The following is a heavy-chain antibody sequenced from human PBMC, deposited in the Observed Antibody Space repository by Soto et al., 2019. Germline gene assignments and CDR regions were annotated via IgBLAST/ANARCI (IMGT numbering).Heavy chain of an antibody. J-gene: IGHJ6*03. CDR1: GGSISSYY. Sequence: SETLSLTCTVSGGSISSYYWSWIRQPPGKGLEWIGYIYYSGSTNYNPSLKSRVTISVDTSKNQFSLKLSSVTAADTAVYYCARVPTSIAARPPHYYYYYMDVWGKGTTVTVSS. D-gene: IGHD6-6*01. CDR2: IYYSGST. V-gene: IGHV4-59*01. CDR3: ARVPTSIAARPPHYYYYYMDV.